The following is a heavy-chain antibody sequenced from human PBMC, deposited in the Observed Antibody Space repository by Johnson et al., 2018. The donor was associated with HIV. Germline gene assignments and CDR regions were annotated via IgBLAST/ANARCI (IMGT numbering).Heavy chain of an antibody. V-gene: IGHV3-30*04. CDR1: ALSFSGYA. Sequence: QVQLVESGGGVVQPGRSLRLSCTSALSFSGYAMHWVRQAPGKGLEWVAVVSYDSSNKYYADSVKGRFTISRDNSKNTVYLQMNSLRAEDTALYYCARELSHDAFDIWGQGTMVTVSS. J-gene: IGHJ3*02. CDR3: ARELSHDAFDI. CDR2: VSYDSSNK. D-gene: IGHD3-3*02.